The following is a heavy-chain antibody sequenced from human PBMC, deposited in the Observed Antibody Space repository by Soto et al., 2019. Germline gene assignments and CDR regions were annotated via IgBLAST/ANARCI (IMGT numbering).Heavy chain of an antibody. CDR1: GGSIGSRDYY. CDR2: IYYNGNT. D-gene: IGHD3-16*01. V-gene: IGHV4-31*02. Sequence: QVQVQESGPGLVKPSQTLSLKCSVSGGSIGSRDYYWSWIRQHPEKGLEWIGSIYYNGNTDYNPSLRGRLTISIDTAMNELSLKRTSVTAADTAVYYCARDKGGAALKGSGMTVWGQGTTVTVS. CDR3: ARDKGGAALKGSGMTV. J-gene: IGHJ6*02.